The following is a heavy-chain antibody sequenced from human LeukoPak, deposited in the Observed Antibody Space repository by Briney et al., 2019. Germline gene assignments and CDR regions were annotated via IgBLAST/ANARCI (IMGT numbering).Heavy chain of an antibody. V-gene: IGHV3-23*01. J-gene: IGHJ3*02. CDR3: AKDGYCSGGSCGHDAFDI. D-gene: IGHD2-15*01. Sequence: GGSLRLSCAASGFTFSIYAMSWVRQAPGKGLEWVSTISGSGGITYYADSVKGRFTISRDNSKNTLYLQMNSLRAEDTAVYYCAKDGYCSGGSCGHDAFDIWGQGTVVTVSS. CDR2: ISGSGGIT. CDR1: GFTFSIYA.